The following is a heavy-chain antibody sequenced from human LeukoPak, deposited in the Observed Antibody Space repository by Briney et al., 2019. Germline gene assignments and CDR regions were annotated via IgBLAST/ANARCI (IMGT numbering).Heavy chain of an antibody. Sequence: GASVKVSCKASGYTFTSYGITWVRQAPGQGLEWMGWISPYNGNTNYAQKLQGRVTMTTDTSTSTAYMELRSLRSGDTAVYYCARDPVRGVITNWFDPWGQGTLVTVSS. CDR2: ISPYNGNT. V-gene: IGHV1-18*01. D-gene: IGHD3-10*02. J-gene: IGHJ5*02. CDR3: ARDPVRGVITNWFDP. CDR1: GYTFTSYG.